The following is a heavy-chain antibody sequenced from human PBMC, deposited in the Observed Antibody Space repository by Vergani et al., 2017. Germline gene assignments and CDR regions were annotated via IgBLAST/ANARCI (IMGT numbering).Heavy chain of an antibody. J-gene: IGHJ6*03. Sequence: QVQLVQSGAEVKKPGSSVKVSCKASGGTFSSYAISWVRQAPGQGLEWMGGIIPIFGTANYAQKFQGRVTITADESTSTAYMELSSLRSEDTAVYYCARDGAEQLVQLIYYYYYYMDVWGKGTTVTVSS. V-gene: IGHV1-69*01. CDR1: GGTFSSYA. CDR2: IIPIFGTA. D-gene: IGHD6-6*01. CDR3: ARDGAEQLVQLIYYYYYYMDV.